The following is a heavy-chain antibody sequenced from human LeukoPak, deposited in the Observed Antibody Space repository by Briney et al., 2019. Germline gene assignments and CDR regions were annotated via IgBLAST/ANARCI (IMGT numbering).Heavy chain of an antibody. CDR3: ARVKWIAAAGTPYYYGMDV. Sequence: GGSLRLSCAASGFTFSSYAMHWVRQAPGKGLEWVAVISYDGSNKYYADSVKGRFTISRDNSKNTLYLQMNSLRAEDTAVYYCARVKWIAAAGTPYYYGMDVWGQGTTVTVSS. V-gene: IGHV3-30-3*01. D-gene: IGHD6-13*01. CDR2: ISYDGSNK. J-gene: IGHJ6*02. CDR1: GFTFSSYA.